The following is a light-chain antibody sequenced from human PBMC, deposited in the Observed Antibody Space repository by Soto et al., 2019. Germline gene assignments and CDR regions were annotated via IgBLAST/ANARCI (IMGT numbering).Light chain of an antibody. CDR2: AAS. CDR1: QSISNW. Sequence: DIQMTQSPSTLPASVGDRVTITCRASQSISNWLAWYQQKPGKAPKLLLFAASTLVGGVPSRFSGRGSGTEFTLTISSLQADDFATYYCQQSYSTPLTFGGGTKVDIK. V-gene: IGKV1-5*01. J-gene: IGKJ4*01. CDR3: QQSYSTPLT.